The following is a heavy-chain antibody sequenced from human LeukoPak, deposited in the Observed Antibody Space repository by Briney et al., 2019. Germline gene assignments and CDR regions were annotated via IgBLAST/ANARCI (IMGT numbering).Heavy chain of an antibody. CDR2: ISSSSSYI. D-gene: IGHD1-26*01. Sequence: RGSLRLSCAASGFTFSSYSRNWVRQAPGKGLEWVSSISSSSSYIYYADSVKGRFTISRDNAKNSLYLQMNSLRAEDTAVYYCASGSNDDFDYWGQGTLVTVSS. CDR1: GFTFSSYS. V-gene: IGHV3-21*01. J-gene: IGHJ4*02. CDR3: ASGSNDDFDY.